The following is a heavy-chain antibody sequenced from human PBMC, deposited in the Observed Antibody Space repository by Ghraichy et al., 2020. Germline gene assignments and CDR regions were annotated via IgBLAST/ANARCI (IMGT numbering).Heavy chain of an antibody. CDR1: GFTFTNSW. J-gene: IGHJ4*02. Sequence: GGSLRLSCAASGFTFTNSWMHWVRQVPGKGLVWVSHIYSDGSIINYVDSVKGRFSIFTDNVKNTLSLQMNSLRVEDSAVYYCARGGDSALEDWGQGTLVTVSS. D-gene: IGHD2-21*02. CDR3: ARGGDSALED. V-gene: IGHV3-74*01. CDR2: IYSDGSII.